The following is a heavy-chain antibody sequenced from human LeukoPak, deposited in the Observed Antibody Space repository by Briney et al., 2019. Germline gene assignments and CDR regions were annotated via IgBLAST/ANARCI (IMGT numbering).Heavy chain of an antibody. CDR1: GGSISSYY. D-gene: IGHD5-12*01. V-gene: IGHV4-59*01. CDR2: IYGSGSI. Sequence: AETLTLTCTVSGGSISSYYWSWIRQPPGKGLEWIGYIYGSGSINDNTSLKSRVTISLDTSKNQFSLKLSSVTAADTAVYYCARVGSGYDSFYYYGMDVWGQGTTVTVSS. CDR3: ARVGSGYDSFYYYGMDV. J-gene: IGHJ6*02.